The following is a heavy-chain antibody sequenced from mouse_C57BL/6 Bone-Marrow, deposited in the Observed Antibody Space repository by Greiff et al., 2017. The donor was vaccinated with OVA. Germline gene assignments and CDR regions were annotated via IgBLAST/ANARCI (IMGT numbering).Heavy chain of an antibody. CDR3: ARKTGSSYGWYFDV. CDR2: IDPANGNT. V-gene: IGHV14-3*01. D-gene: IGHD1-1*01. CDR1: GFNIKNTY. J-gene: IGHJ1*03. Sequence: EVKLLESVAELVRPGASVKLSCTASGFNIKNTYMHWVKQRPEQGLEWIGRIDPANGNTKYAPKFQGKATITADTSSNTAYLQLSSLTSEDTAIYYCARKTGSSYGWYFDVWGTGTTVTVSS.